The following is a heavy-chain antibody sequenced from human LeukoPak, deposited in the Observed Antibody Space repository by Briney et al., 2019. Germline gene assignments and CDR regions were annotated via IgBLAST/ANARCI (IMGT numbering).Heavy chain of an antibody. CDR1: GYSFTSYW. CDR2: IYTGDSDT. D-gene: IGHD2-15*01. CDR3: ATHGRAFDI. V-gene: IGHV5-51*01. J-gene: IGHJ3*02. Sequence: GESLKISWKGSGYSFTSYWGGGVRQIPGKGREWMGIIYTGDSDTRYSPSFQGKVPISADKSISTAYLQRSSLKASDPAMYYCATHGRAFDIWGQRTMVTVSS.